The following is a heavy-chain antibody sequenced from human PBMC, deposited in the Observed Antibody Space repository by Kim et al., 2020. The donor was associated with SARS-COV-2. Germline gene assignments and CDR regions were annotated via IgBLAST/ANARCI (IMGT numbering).Heavy chain of an antibody. CDR3: ARPLSGTNRYDS. Sequence: GGSLRLSCAASGFTFSTSWMNWVRQVPGKGLVWVSRINSDGSETAYADSVKGRFTISRDNAKNTLYLQLNSLRPEDSALYYCARPLSGTNRYDSWGQGTLVTVSS. D-gene: IGHD2-8*01. CDR1: GFTFSTSW. J-gene: IGHJ5*01. V-gene: IGHV3-74*01. CDR2: INSDGSET.